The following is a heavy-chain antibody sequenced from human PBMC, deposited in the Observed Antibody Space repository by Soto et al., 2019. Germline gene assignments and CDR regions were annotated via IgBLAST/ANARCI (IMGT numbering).Heavy chain of an antibody. J-gene: IGHJ3*02. D-gene: IGHD2-2*01. CDR3: ARLRYCSSTSCPEVEAFDI. Sequence: ASVKVSCKASGGTFSSYAISWVRQAPGQGLEWMGGIIPIFGTANYAQKFQGRVTITADESTSTAYMELSSLRSEDTAVYYCARLRYCSSTSCPEVEAFDIWGQGTMVTVSS. V-gene: IGHV1-69*13. CDR2: IIPIFGTA. CDR1: GGTFSSYA.